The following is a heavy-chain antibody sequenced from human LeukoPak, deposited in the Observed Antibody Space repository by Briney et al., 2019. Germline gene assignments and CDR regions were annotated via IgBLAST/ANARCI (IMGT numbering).Heavy chain of an antibody. V-gene: IGHV3-48*03. J-gene: IGHJ4*02. CDR1: GFTFSVFE. D-gene: IGHD3-16*01. Sequence: PGGSLRLSCAASGFTFSVFEMTWVRQAPGKGLEWVSYISSSGSTVYFADSVKGRFTISRDNAKNSLFLQMNSLRADDTAIYYCARGRFGITWGQGTLVTVSS. CDR2: ISSSGSTV. CDR3: ARGRFGIT.